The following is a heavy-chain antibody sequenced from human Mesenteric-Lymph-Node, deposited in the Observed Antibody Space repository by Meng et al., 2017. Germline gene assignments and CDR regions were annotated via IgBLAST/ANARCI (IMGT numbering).Heavy chain of an antibody. CDR3: ARVDYGDGRFPYYYYGMDV. V-gene: IGHV4-59*01. J-gene: IGHJ6*02. CDR2: LYNSGTI. CDR1: GGSISSYY. Sequence: SETLSLTCTVSGGSISSYYWSWIRQPPGKRLEWIGYLYNSGTINYNPSLKSRVTISVDTSKNQFSLKLSSVTAADTAVYYCARVDYGDGRFPYYYYGMDVWGQGTTVTVSS. D-gene: IGHD3-16*01.